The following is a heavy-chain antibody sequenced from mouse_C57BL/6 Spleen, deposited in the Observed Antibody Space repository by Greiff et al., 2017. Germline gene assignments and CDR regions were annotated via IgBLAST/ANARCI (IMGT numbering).Heavy chain of an antibody. D-gene: IGHD4-1*01. CDR2: ISSGGSYT. J-gene: IGHJ2*01. CDR1: GFTFSSYG. Sequence: EVKLVESGGDLVKPGGSLKLSCAASGFTFSSYGMSWVRQTPDKRLEWVATISSGGSYTYYPDSVKGRFTISRDNAKNTLYLQMSSLKSEDTAMYYCARHVTGTSDDWGQGTTLTVSS. CDR3: ARHVTGTSDD. V-gene: IGHV5-6*01.